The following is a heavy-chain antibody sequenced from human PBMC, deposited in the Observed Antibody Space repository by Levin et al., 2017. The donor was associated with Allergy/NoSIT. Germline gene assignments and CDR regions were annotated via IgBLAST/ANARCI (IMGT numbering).Heavy chain of an antibody. CDR1: GGSISSSSYY. CDR2: IYYSGST. D-gene: IGHD6-19*01. J-gene: IGHJ5*02. V-gene: IGHV4-39*01. CDR3: ARHGIAVADYWFDP. Sequence: SETLSLTCTVSGGSISSSSYYWGWIRQPPGKGLEWIGSIYYSGSTYYNPSLKSRVTISVDTSKNQFSLKLSSVTAADTAVYYCARHGIAVADYWFDPWGQGTLVTVSS.